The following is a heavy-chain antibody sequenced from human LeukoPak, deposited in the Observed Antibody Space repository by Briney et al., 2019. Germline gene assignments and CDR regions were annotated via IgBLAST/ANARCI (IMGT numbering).Heavy chain of an antibody. CDR1: GGTFSSYA. CDR3: ARGVDGGNSDWFDP. J-gene: IGHJ5*02. V-gene: IGHV1-69*04. D-gene: IGHD4-23*01. CDR2: IIPILGIA. Sequence: APVKVSCKASGGTFSSYAISWVRQAPGQGLEWMGRIIPILGIANYAQKFQGRVTITADKSTSTAYMELSSLRSEDTAVYYCARGVDGGNSDWFDPWGQGTLVTVSS.